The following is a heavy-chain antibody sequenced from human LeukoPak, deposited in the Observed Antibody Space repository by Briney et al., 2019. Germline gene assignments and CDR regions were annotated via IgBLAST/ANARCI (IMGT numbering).Heavy chain of an antibody. CDR3: VRDWGYDSSGYWQKYFDT. CDR2: INHDGSST. CDR1: GFTFTTFW. V-gene: IGHV3-74*01. Sequence: PGGSLRLSCATSGFTFTTFWMHWVRQAPGKGLVWVSRINHDGSSTNYADSVKGRFTTSRDNAKNTVYLQMNSLRAEDTAVYYCVRDWGYDSSGYWQKYFDTWGQGTLVTVSS. D-gene: IGHD3-22*01. J-gene: IGHJ4*02.